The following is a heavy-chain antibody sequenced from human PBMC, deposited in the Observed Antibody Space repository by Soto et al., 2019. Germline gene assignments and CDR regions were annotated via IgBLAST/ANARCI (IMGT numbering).Heavy chain of an antibody. CDR3: ARRAAGVAGTDLTSMGEGLEYFDY. D-gene: IGHD6-19*01. CDR2: IYYSGST. J-gene: IGHJ4*02. Sequence: PSETLSLTCTVSGGSISSSSYYWGWIRQPPGKGLEWIGSIYYSGSTYYNPSLKSRVTISVDTSKNQFSLKLSSVTAADTAVYYCARRAAGVAGTDLTSMGEGLEYFDYWGQGTLVTVSS. CDR1: GGSISSSSYY. V-gene: IGHV4-39*01.